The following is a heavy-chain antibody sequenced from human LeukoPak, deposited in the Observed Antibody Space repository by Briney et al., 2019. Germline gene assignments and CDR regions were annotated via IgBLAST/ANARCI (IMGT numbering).Heavy chain of an antibody. Sequence: GESLKISCKGSGYSFTSYGTGWVRQMPGKGLEWMGIIYPGDSDTRYSPSFQGQVTISADKSISTAYLQWSSLKASDTAMYYCARLSGSAGPYYYYGMDVWGQGTTVTVSS. CDR1: GYSFTSYG. D-gene: IGHD6-19*01. CDR3: ARLSGSAGPYYYYGMDV. CDR2: IYPGDSDT. V-gene: IGHV5-51*01. J-gene: IGHJ6*02.